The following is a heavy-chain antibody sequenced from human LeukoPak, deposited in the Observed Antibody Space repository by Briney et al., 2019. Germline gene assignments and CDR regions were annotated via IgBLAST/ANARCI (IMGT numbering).Heavy chain of an antibody. CDR3: ARVDPDSSSTLEVFDY. V-gene: IGHV4-59*01. D-gene: IGHD6-6*01. CDR2: IYYSGST. J-gene: IGHJ4*02. Sequence: SETLSLTCTVSGGSISSYYWSWIRQPPGKGLEWIGYIYYSGSTNHNPSLKSRVTISVDTSKNQFSLKLSSVTAADTAVYYCARVDPDSSSTLEVFDYWGQGTLVTVSS. CDR1: GGSISSYY.